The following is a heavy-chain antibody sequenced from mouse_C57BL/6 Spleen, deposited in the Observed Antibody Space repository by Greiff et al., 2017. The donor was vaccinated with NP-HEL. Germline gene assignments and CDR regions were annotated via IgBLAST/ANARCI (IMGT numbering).Heavy chain of an antibody. Sequence: VKLQQPGAELVKPGASVKLSCKASGYTFTSYWMHWVKQRPGQGLEWIGMIHPNSGSTNYNEKFKSKATLTVDKSSSTAYMQLSSLTSEDSAVYYCARDFKNSPYYAMDYWGQGTSVTVSS. V-gene: IGHV1-64*01. CDR3: ARDFKNSPYYAMDY. J-gene: IGHJ4*01. CDR2: IHPNSGST. CDR1: GYTFTSYW.